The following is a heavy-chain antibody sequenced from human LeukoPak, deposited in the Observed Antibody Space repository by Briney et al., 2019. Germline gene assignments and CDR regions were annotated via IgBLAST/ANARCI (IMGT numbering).Heavy chain of an antibody. CDR1: GGSFSDYY. J-gene: IGHJ4*02. CDR2: INHSGST. D-gene: IGHD5-18*01. CDR3: AVDRGYSYGSDY. V-gene: IGHV4-34*01. Sequence: SETLSLTCAVYGGSFSDYYWSWIRQPPGKGPEWIGEINHSGSTNYNPSLKSRVTISVDTSKNQFSLKLSSVTAADTAVYYCAVDRGYSYGSDYWGQGTLVTVSS.